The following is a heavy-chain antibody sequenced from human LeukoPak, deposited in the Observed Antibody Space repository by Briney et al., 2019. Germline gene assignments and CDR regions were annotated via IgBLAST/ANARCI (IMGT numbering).Heavy chain of an antibody. Sequence: GGSLRLSCAASGFTFSSYAMSWVRQAPGKGLEWVSAISGSGGSTYYADSVKGRFTISRDNSKNTLYLQMNSLRAEDTAVYYCANGKYYGSGSYYRTFDYWGQGTLVTVSS. CDR2: ISGSGGST. CDR1: GFTFSSYA. J-gene: IGHJ4*02. CDR3: ANGKYYGSGSYYRTFDY. V-gene: IGHV3-23*01. D-gene: IGHD3-10*01.